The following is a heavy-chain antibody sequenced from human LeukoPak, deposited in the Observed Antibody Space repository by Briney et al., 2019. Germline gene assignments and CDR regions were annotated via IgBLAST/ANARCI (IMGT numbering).Heavy chain of an antibody. Sequence: SSETLSLTCAVYGGSFSGYYWSWIRQPPGKGLEWIGEINHSGSTNYNPSLKSRVTISVDKSKNQFSLKLSSVTAADTAVYYCARGRSVGATRPFDYWGQGTLVTVSS. CDR1: GGSFSGYY. CDR2: INHSGST. J-gene: IGHJ4*02. CDR3: ARGRSVGATRPFDY. D-gene: IGHD1-26*01. V-gene: IGHV4-34*01.